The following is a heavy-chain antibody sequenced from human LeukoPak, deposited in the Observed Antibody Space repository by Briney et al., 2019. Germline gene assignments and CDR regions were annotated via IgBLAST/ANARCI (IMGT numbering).Heavy chain of an antibody. CDR1: GYTFTSYG. CDR2: ISAYNGNT. J-gene: IGHJ5*02. Sequence: ASVKVSCKASGYTFTSYGISWVRQAPGQGLEWMGWISAYNGNTNYAQKLQGRVTMTTDTSTSAAYMELRSLRSDDTAVYYCARDSDVVVAAEGNWFDPWGQGTLVTVSS. V-gene: IGHV1-18*01. CDR3: ARDSDVVVAAEGNWFDP. D-gene: IGHD2-15*01.